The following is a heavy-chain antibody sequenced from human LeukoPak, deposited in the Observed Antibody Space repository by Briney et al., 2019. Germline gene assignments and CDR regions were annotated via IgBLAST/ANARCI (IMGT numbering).Heavy chain of an antibody. D-gene: IGHD3-10*01. CDR2: IRGSGDST. V-gene: IGHV3-23*01. Sequence: QPGGSLRLSCAASGFTYSSYDMSWIRQAPGKGLEWVSSIRGSGDSTYYADSVKGRFTISRDNAKNSLYLQMNSLRAEDTAVYYCARDVRDVDRGSVCDRGTTVTVSS. CDR1: GFTYSSYD. J-gene: IGHJ6*02. CDR3: ARDVRDVDRGSV.